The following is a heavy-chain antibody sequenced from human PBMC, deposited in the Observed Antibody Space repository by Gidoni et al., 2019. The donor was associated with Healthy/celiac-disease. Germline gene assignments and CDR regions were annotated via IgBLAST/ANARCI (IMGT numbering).Heavy chain of an antibody. CDR3: ALELQGTDAFDI. J-gene: IGHJ3*02. CDR2: IIPICGTA. D-gene: IGHD1-7*01. CDR1: GGTFSSYA. V-gene: IGHV1-69*01. Sequence: QVQLVQSGAEVKKPGSSLKVSCKASGGTFSSYAISWVRQAPGQGLEWMGGIIPICGTANDAQKFQGRVTITADESTSTAYMELSSLRSEDTAVYYCALELQGTDAFDIWGQGTMVSVSS.